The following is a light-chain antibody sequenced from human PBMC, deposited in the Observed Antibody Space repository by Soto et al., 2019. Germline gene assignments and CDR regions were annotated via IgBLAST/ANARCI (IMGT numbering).Light chain of an antibody. V-gene: IGLV2-14*01. CDR1: SSDVGGYNY. Sequence: QSALTQPASVSGSPGQSITISCTGTSSDVGGYNYVSWYQHHPGKAPKLMIYEVNNRPSGGSNRFSGSKSGNTASLTISGLLAEYEADYYCSSYTSSSTLGVFGTGTKLTVL. J-gene: IGLJ1*01. CDR3: SSYTSSSTLGV. CDR2: EVN.